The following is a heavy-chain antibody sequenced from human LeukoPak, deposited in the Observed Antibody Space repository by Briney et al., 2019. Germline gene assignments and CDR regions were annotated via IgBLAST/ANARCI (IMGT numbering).Heavy chain of an antibody. CDR2: ISGSGGST. CDR1: GFTFSSYA. CDR3: AKHRGWMTTTPDY. Sequence: PGGSLRLSCAASGFTFSSYAMSWVRQAPGKGLEWVSAISGSGGSTHYADSVKGRFTISRDNSKNTLYLQMNSLRAEDTAVYYCAKHRGWMTTTPDYWGQGTLVTVSS. V-gene: IGHV3-23*01. J-gene: IGHJ4*02. D-gene: IGHD5-24*01.